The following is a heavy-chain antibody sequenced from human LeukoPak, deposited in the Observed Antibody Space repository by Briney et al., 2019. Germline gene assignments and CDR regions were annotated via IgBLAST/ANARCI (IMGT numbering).Heavy chain of an antibody. CDR2: IGRGI. CDR1: GFTFSSYS. J-gene: IGHJ4*02. Sequence: GGSLRFSCAASGFTFSSYSMNWVRQAPGKGLEWVSHIGRGIYADSVKGRFTISRDNTKNSVYLQMNSLRAEDTAVYYCARDAPAGEKPEYFFDYWGQGTLVTVSS. CDR3: ARDAPAGEKPEYFFDY. V-gene: IGHV3-48*04.